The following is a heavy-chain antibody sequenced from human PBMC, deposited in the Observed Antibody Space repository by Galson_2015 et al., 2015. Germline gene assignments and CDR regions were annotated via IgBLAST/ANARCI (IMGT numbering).Heavy chain of an antibody. CDR2: IWYDGSNK. D-gene: IGHD6-13*01. V-gene: IGHV3-33*06. CDR3: AKDRRVFGAAGPPTFDC. CDR1: GFTFSSYG. Sequence: SLRLSCAASGFTFSSYGMHWVRQAPGKGLEWVAVIWYDGSNKYYADSVKGRFTTSRDNSKNTLYLQMNSLRAEDTAVYYCAKDRRVFGAAGPPTFDCWGQGTLVTVSS. J-gene: IGHJ4*02.